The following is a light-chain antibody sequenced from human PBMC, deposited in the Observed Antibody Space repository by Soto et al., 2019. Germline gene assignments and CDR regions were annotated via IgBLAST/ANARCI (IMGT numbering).Light chain of an antibody. CDR1: QSVSRN. Sequence: ETVMTQSPATLSVSPGERATLSCRASQSVSRNLAWYQQKAGQAPRLLIYGASTRATGIPARFSGSGSGTEFTLTISSLQSEDFAVYYCQQYSIWRTFGQGTKVDIK. CDR3: QQYSIWRT. V-gene: IGKV3-15*01. CDR2: GAS. J-gene: IGKJ1*01.